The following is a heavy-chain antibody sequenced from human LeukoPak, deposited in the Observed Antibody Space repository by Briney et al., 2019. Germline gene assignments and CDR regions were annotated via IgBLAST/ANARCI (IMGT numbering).Heavy chain of an antibody. V-gene: IGHV4-59*08. CDR1: GGSISSYY. CDR2: IYYNGST. CDR3: ARLELHCSGGSCYPSLDY. J-gene: IGHJ4*02. Sequence: SETLSLTCTVSGGSISSYYWSWIRHPPGKGLEWIGYIYYNGSTNYNTSLKSRVTISVDTSKNHLSLHLRTVTAADTAVSYCARLELHCSGGSCYPSLDYWGQGTLVTVSS. D-gene: IGHD2-15*01.